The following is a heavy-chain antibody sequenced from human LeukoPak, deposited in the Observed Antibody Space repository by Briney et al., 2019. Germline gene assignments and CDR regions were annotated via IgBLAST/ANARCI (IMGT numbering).Heavy chain of an antibody. D-gene: IGHD3-9*01. Sequence: GGSLRHSCSASGFTFSSYAMHWVRQAPGKGLEYVSVLSSNGDSTYYADSMKGRVTISRDNSKNTLYLQMSSLRAEDTAVYYCVKGMTGDYWYFDLWGRGTLVTVSS. J-gene: IGHJ2*01. CDR1: GFTFSSYA. V-gene: IGHV3-64D*09. CDR2: LSSNGDST. CDR3: VKGMTGDYWYFDL.